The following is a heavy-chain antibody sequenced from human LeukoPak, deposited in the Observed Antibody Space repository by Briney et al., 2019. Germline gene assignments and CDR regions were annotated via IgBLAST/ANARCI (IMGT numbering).Heavy chain of an antibody. CDR2: ISYDGSNK. CDR3: AKNGAMVSHWYFDL. Sequence: GGSLRLSCAASGFTFSSXXXXXVRQAPGKXXXXXXVISYDGSNKYYAXXXXGXXTISRDNSKNTLYLQMNSLRAEDTAVYYCAKNGAMVSHWYFDLWGRGTLVTVSS. CDR1: GFTFSSXX. V-gene: IGHV3-30*18. J-gene: IGHJ2*01. D-gene: IGHD5-18*01.